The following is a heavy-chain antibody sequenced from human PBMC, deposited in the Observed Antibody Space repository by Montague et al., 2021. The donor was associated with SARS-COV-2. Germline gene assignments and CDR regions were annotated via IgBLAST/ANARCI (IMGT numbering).Heavy chain of an antibody. D-gene: IGHD2/OR15-2a*01. J-gene: IGHJ4*02. CDR1: GDSITSDVSY. CDR3: ARDDFRWDFDC. V-gene: IGHV4-61*02. Sequence: TLSLTCTVSGDSITSDVSYWSWIRQPAGKGLEWIGRIYTTGSTNYNPSLKSRLTISLDTSKYQFSLKLGSVTAADTAVYYCARDDFRWDFDCWGQGTLVTVSS. CDR2: IYTTGST.